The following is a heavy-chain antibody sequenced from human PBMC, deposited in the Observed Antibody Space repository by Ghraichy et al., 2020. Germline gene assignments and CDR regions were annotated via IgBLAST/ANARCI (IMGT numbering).Heavy chain of an antibody. CDR1: GGSISSSSYY. Sequence: SETLSLTCTVSGGSISSSSYYWGWIRQPPGKGLEWIANIYYSGSTYYNPSLKSRVTISADTSKNQISLKLISVTAADSAVYYCARLRKDSSGYSYYFDSWFLIALFTVSS. J-gene: IGHJ4*02. D-gene: IGHD3-22*01. CDR2: IYYSGST. V-gene: IGHV4-39*01. CDR3: ARLRKDSSGYSYYFDS.